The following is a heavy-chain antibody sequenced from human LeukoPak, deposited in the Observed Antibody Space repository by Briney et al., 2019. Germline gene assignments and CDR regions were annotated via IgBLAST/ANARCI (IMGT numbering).Heavy chain of an antibody. CDR2: IYHSGST. CDR3: ARGILWLHAFDI. CDR1: GGSISSGGYS. D-gene: IGHD5-18*01. J-gene: IGHJ3*02. V-gene: IGHV4-30-2*01. Sequence: SQALSLTCAVSGGSISSGGYSWSWIRQPPGKGLEWIGYIYHSGSTYYNPSLKSRVTISVDRSKNPFSLKLSSVTAADTAVYYCARGILWLHAFDIWGQGTMVTVSS.